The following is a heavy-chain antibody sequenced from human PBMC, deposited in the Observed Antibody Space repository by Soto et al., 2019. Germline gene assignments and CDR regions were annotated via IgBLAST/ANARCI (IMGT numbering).Heavy chain of an antibody. Sequence: GGSLRLSCAASGFTFSSYAMSWFRQAPGKGLEWVSAISSSSSYIYYADSVKGRFTISRDNSKNTLYLQMNSLRAEDTAVYYCARDRIAFPYYYGMDVWGQGTTVTVSS. V-gene: IGHV3-21*01. CDR2: ISSSSSYI. CDR3: ARDRIAFPYYYGMDV. CDR1: GFTFSSYA. J-gene: IGHJ6*02. D-gene: IGHD6-13*01.